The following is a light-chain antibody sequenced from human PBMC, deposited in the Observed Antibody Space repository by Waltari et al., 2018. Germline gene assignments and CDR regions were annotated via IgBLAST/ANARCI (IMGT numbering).Light chain of an antibody. CDR2: GEN. CDR3: NSRDRSGDVV. CDR1: SLRDYY. Sequence: SSELTHDPAVSVALGQPVSITCQGDSLRDYYAHWYQQKAGQAPVLVIHGENKRPSGIPDRFSGSSSGNTASLTITGAQAGDEADYYCNSRDRSGDVVFGAGTKLTV. V-gene: IGLV3-19*01. J-gene: IGLJ2*01.